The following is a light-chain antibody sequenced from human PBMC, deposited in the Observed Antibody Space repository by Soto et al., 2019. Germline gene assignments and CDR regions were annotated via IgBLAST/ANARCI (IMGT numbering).Light chain of an antibody. CDR2: KAS. V-gene: IGKV1-5*03. CDR3: QQYDGYPFT. J-gene: IGKJ4*01. Sequence: DIKMTQSPSTLSTFVGDRVTITCRASQTISNWLAWFQQKPGKAPKLLIYKASNLESGVPSRFSGSGSGTEFTLTINSLQPDDFATYYCQQYDGYPFTFGGGTKVEIK. CDR1: QTISNW.